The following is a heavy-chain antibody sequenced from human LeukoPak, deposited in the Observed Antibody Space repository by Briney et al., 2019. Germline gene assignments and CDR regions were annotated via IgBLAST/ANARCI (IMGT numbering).Heavy chain of an antibody. J-gene: IGHJ4*02. V-gene: IGHV3-9*01. D-gene: IGHD2-15*01. CDR2: ISWNSGSI. Sequence: GGSLRLSCAASGFTFDDYAMHWVRQPPGKGLEWVSGISWNSGSIGYADSVKGRFTISRDNPKNSLYLQMNSLRVEDTAVYYCGRGWAVDFWGQGTLVTVSS. CDR1: GFTFDDYA. CDR3: GRGWAVDF.